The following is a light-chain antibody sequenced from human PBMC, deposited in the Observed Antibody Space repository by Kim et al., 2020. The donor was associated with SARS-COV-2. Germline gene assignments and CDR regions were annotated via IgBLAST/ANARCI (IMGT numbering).Light chain of an antibody. Sequence: SPGERATLSCRASHSVSSSYLAWYQQKPGQAPRLLIDGASSRATGIPDRFSGSGSGTDFTLTISRLEPEDFAVYYCQQYGSSPPYTFGQGTKLEI. CDR3: QQYGSSPPYT. CDR1: HSVSSSY. J-gene: IGKJ2*01. CDR2: GAS. V-gene: IGKV3-20*01.